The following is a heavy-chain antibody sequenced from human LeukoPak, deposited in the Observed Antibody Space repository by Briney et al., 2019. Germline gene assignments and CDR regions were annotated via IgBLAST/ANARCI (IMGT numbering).Heavy chain of an antibody. D-gene: IGHD3-22*01. CDR2: IKQDGSET. CDR1: GFTFSNYW. V-gene: IGHV3-7*02. Sequence: GGSLRLSCTATGFTFSNYWMSWVRQTPEKGLEWVANIKQDGSETVYVDSVKGRFTISRDNAQSSLYLQMNGLRAEDTAVYYCARGHSDSSAYYATHALDMWGQGTMVIVSS. J-gene: IGHJ3*02. CDR3: ARGHSDSSAYYATHALDM.